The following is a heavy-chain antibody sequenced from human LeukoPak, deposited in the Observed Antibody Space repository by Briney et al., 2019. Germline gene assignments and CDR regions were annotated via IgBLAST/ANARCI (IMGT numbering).Heavy chain of an antibody. CDR2: TYYRSKWFI. CDR1: GDSVSSNSAA. V-gene: IGHV6-1*01. D-gene: IGHD2-15*01. Sequence: SQTFSLTCGISGDSVSSNSAAWNWIRQSPSRGLEWLGRTYYRSKWFINYAPSVKSRIIINPDTPKNQVSLQLNSVTPEDTAVYYCTRSDCSSGRCPGFDNWGQGTLVTVSS. J-gene: IGHJ4*02. CDR3: TRSDCSSGRCPGFDN.